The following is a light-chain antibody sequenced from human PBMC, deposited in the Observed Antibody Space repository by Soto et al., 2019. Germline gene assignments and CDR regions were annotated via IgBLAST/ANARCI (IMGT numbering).Light chain of an antibody. J-gene: IGKJ4*01. CDR2: DASN. CDR3: QQYNSYIT. CDR1: QSISNW. Sequence: DIPMTQSPSTLSASVGDRVTITCRASQSISNWLAWYQQKPGKAPKLLIYDASNSLVGGLESRFSGSGSGTEFTLTISNLQPDDFATYYCQQYNSYITFGGGTKVEVK. V-gene: IGKV1-5*01.